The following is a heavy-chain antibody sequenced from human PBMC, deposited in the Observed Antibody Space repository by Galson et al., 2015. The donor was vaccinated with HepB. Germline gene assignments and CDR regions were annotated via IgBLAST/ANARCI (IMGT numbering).Heavy chain of an antibody. V-gene: IGHV3-74*01. J-gene: IGHJ6*02. Sequence: SLRLSCAASEFPFSRYWMHWVRQAPGKGLVWVSRISNDGISTTYADSVKGRFTISSDNAKSTLYLQMNSLRTEDTAVYYCARAFRGVLPYYGMDVWGQGATVTVSS. D-gene: IGHD3-10*01. CDR2: ISNDGIST. CDR3: ARAFRGVLPYYGMDV. CDR1: EFPFSRYW.